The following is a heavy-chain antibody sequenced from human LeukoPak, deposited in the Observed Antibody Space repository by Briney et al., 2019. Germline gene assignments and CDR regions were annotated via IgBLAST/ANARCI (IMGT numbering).Heavy chain of an antibody. CDR2: ISSSGSYI. Sequence: PGGSLRLSCVVSGFTFSSYGMNWVRQAPGKGLEWVSSISSSGSYIYYADSLKGRFTISRDNAKNSLYLQMNSLRAEDTAVYYCARDLGATMAGTRYFDYWGQGTLVTVSS. V-gene: IGHV3-21*01. CDR3: ARDLGATMAGTRYFDY. J-gene: IGHJ4*02. D-gene: IGHD6-19*01. CDR1: GFTFSSYG.